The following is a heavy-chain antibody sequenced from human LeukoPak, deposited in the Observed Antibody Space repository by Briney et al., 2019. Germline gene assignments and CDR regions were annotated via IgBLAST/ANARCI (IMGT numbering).Heavy chain of an antibody. D-gene: IGHD3-9*01. CDR2: INHSGST. Sequence: PSETLSLTCAVYGGSFSGYYWSWIRQPPGKGLEWIGEINHSGSTNYNPSLKSRVTISVDTSKNQFSLKLSSVTAADTAVYYCARHSPTEYYDILTGYVPPFDYWGQGTLVTVSS. J-gene: IGHJ4*02. CDR1: GGSFSGYY. V-gene: IGHV4-34*01. CDR3: ARHSPTEYYDILTGYVPPFDY.